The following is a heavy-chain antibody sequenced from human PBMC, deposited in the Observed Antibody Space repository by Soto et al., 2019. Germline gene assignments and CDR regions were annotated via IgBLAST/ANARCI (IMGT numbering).Heavy chain of an antibody. Sequence: PSETLSLTCTVSGGSISSYYWSWIRQPPGKGLEWIGYIYYSGSTNYNPSRKSRVTISVDTSKNQFSLKLSSVTAADTAVYYCACNTYYDFWSGYPTWGQGTLVTVSS. V-gene: IGHV4-59*01. D-gene: IGHD3-3*01. J-gene: IGHJ5*02. CDR1: GGSISSYY. CDR3: ACNTYYDFWSGYPT. CDR2: IYYSGST.